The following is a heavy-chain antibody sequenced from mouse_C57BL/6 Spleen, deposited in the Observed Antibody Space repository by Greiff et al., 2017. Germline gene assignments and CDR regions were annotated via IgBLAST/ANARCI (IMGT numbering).Heavy chain of an antibody. CDR3: ARELPHYFDY. D-gene: IGHD1-1*01. Sequence: EVNVVESEGGLVQPGSSMKLSCTASGFTFSDYYMAWVRQVPEKGLEWVANINYDGSSTYYLDSLKSRFIISRDNAKNILYLQMSSLKSEDTATYYCARELPHYFDYWGQGTTLTVSS. V-gene: IGHV5-16*01. J-gene: IGHJ2*01. CDR1: GFTFSDYY. CDR2: INYDGSST.